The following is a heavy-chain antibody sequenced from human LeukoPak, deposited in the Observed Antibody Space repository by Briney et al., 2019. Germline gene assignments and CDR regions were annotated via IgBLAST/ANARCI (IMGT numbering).Heavy chain of an antibody. Sequence: SETLSLTCAVYGGSFSGYYWSWIRQPPGKGLEWLGEINHSGSTNYNPSLKSRVTISVDTSKNQFSLKLSSVTAADTAVYYCARRGWLRPRYYYMDVWGKGTTVTISS. CDR1: GGSFSGYY. V-gene: IGHV4-34*01. D-gene: IGHD5-12*01. J-gene: IGHJ6*03. CDR3: ARRGWLRPRYYYMDV. CDR2: INHSGST.